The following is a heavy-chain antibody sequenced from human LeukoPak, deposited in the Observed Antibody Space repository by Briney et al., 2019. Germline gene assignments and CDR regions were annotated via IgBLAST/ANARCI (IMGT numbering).Heavy chain of an antibody. J-gene: IGHJ4*02. CDR2: IFYSGAT. V-gene: IGHV4-61*01. Sequence: SETLYLTCTVSGGSVSSGIYYWSWIRQPPGKGLEWIGYIFYSGATNYNPSLKSRATISVDTSKNEFSLEVTSLTAADTAVYYCARTTSGWYYFDYWGQGNLVTVSS. CDR1: GGSVSSGIYY. D-gene: IGHD6-19*01. CDR3: ARTTSGWYYFDY.